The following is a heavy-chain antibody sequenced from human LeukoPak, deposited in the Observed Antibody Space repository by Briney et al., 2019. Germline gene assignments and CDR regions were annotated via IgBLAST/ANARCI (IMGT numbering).Heavy chain of an antibody. V-gene: IGHV1-18*01. Sequence: GASVKVSCKASGYTFTSYDISWVRQAPGQGLEWMGWISAYNGNTNYAQKLQGRVTMTTDTSTSTAYMELRSLRSDDTAVYYCARDPRDPEMATRPVDYFDYWGQGTLVTVSS. J-gene: IGHJ4*02. CDR1: GYTFTSYD. CDR3: ARDPRDPEMATRPVDYFDY. D-gene: IGHD5-24*01. CDR2: ISAYNGNT.